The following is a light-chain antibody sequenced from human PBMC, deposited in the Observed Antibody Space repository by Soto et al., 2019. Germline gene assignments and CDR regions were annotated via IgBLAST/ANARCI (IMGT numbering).Light chain of an antibody. CDR2: EVS. V-gene: IGLV2-8*01. CDR1: SSDVGTYKY. Sequence: QSALTQPPSASGSPGQSVTISCTGTSSDVGTYKYVSWYQQHPGKAPKLMIYEVSKRPSGVPDRFSGSKSGNTASLTVSGLQAEDEADYYCSSYAGSRGYVFGTGTKVTVL. CDR3: SSYAGSRGYV. J-gene: IGLJ1*01.